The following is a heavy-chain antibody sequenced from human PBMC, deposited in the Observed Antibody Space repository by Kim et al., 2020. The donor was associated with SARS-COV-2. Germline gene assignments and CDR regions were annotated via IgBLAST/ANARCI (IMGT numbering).Heavy chain of an antibody. Sequence: ADSVKGRFTIARANAKNSLYLQMNSLRDEETAMYYCARDYSRYLDWSLGLWGQGTLVTVSS. J-gene: IGHJ4*02. CDR3: ARDYSRYLDWSLGL. V-gene: IGHV3-48*02. D-gene: IGHD3-9*01.